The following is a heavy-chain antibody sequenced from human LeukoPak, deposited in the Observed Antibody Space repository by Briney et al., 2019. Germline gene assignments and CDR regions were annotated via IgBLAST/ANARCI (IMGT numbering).Heavy chain of an antibody. V-gene: IGHV3-30*02. D-gene: IGHD4-11*01. CDR1: GFTFSSYG. CDR3: ARDSGFVYSNYHYYYYMDV. Sequence: PGGSLRPSCAASGFTFSSYGMHWVRQAPGKGLEWVAFIRYDGSNKYYADSVKGRFTISRDNSKNTLYLQMNSLRAEDTAVYYCARDSGFVYSNYHYYYYMDVWGKGTTVTVSS. CDR2: IRYDGSNK. J-gene: IGHJ6*03.